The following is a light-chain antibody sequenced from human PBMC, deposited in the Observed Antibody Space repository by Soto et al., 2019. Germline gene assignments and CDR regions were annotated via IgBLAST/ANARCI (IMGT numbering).Light chain of an antibody. CDR3: VQDYNYPWT. CDR1: QGIRND. Sequence: AIQMTQSPSSLSASVGDRVTITCRASQGIRNDLGWYQQKPGKAPKLLIYAASSLQSGVPSRFSGSGTGTDFTLANSSLQPEEFATYYCVQDYNYPWTFGQGTKVEIK. CDR2: AAS. V-gene: IGKV1-6*01. J-gene: IGKJ1*01.